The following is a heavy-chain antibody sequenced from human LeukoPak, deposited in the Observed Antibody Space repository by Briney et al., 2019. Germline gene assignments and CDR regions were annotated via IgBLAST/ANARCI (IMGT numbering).Heavy chain of an antibody. CDR2: IYYIGNS. J-gene: IGHJ5*02. CDR1: GGSISRSTSY. V-gene: IGHV4-39*01. CDR3: ARRRTVSTTGRFDP. Sequence: QASGPALVKPSETLSLTCTVSGGSISRSTSYWGWIRQPPGRGLEWIGSIYYIGNSYYNPSLKSRANISVETPKNRVSHKLIYVSAADTAVYYCARRRTVSTTGRFDPWGQGILVTVSS. D-gene: IGHD5/OR15-5a*01.